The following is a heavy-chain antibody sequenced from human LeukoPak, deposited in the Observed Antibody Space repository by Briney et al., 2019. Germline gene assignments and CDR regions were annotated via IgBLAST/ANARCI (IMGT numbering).Heavy chain of an antibody. CDR1: GHSISSAYY. V-gene: IGHV4-38-2*02. Sequence: PSETLSLTCTVSGHSISSAYYWGWIRQPPGKGLEWIGSIYYTGSTYYSPSLNGRLTISLDTSENQFSLKLTPVTAADTAVYYCKRFCGSTSCQGIDYWGQGILVTVSS. D-gene: IGHD2-2*01. J-gene: IGHJ4*02. CDR3: KRFCGSTSCQGIDY. CDR2: IYYTGST.